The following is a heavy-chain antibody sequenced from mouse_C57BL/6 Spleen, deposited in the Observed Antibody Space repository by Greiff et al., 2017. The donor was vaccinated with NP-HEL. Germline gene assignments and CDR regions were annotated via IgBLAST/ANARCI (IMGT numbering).Heavy chain of an antibody. CDR1: GFTFSDYG. CDR2: ISSGSSTI. J-gene: IGHJ4*01. Sequence: EVMLVESGGGLVKPGGSLKLSCAASGFTFSDYGMHWVRQAPEKGLEWVAYISSGSSTIYYADTVKGRFTISRDNAKNTLFLQMTSLRSEDTAMYYCARRIFYSNYVYYYAMDYWGQGTSVTVSS. V-gene: IGHV5-17*01. CDR3: ARRIFYSNYVYYYAMDY. D-gene: IGHD2-5*01.